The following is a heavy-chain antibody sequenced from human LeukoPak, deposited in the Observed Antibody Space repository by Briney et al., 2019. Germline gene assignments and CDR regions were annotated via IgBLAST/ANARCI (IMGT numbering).Heavy chain of an antibody. CDR1: GFNFSSYA. CDR2: ISGSGGST. D-gene: IGHD6-13*01. V-gene: IGHV3-23*01. J-gene: IGHJ4*02. Sequence: PGGSLRLSCAASGFNFSSYAMSWVRQAPGKGLEWVSAISGSGGSTYYADSVKGRFTISRDNSKNKLYLQMNSLRAEDTAVYYCAKDGVAAVGTAYFDYWGQGTLVTVSS. CDR3: AKDGVAAVGTAYFDY.